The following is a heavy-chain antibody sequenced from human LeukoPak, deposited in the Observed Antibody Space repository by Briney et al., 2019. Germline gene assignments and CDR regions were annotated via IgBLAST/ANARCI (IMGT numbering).Heavy chain of an antibody. D-gene: IGHD2-2*01. CDR3: ARDAGYCSSTSCYPGWFDP. CDR2: IIPIFGTA. J-gene: IGHJ5*02. V-gene: IGHV1-69*06. CDR1: GYTLTELS. Sequence: SVNVSCKVSGYTLTELSMHWVRQAPGKGLEWMGGIIPIFGTANYAQKFQGRVTITADKSTSTAYMELSSLRSEDTAVYYCARDAGYCSSTSCYPGWFDPWGQGTLVTVSS.